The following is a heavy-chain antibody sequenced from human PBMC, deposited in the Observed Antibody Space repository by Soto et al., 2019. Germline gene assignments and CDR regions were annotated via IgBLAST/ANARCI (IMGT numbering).Heavy chain of an antibody. CDR2: IDYSGDT. D-gene: IGHD2-15*01. Sequence: QVQLQESGPGRVRPSQPLSLICNVSGYAISRGGYYWSWLRQVPGKGLEWIGSIDYSGDTFYNPSLASRVTISVDPPKNQIFLSLIIVTAADTAMFYCARDAGSLTWTFDLWGRGTQVTVSS. CDR1: GYAISRGGYY. CDR3: ARDAGSLTWTFDL. J-gene: IGHJ2*01. V-gene: IGHV4-31*03.